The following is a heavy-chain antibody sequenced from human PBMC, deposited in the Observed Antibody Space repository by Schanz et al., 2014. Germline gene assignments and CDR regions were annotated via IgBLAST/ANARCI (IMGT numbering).Heavy chain of an antibody. CDR2: ITGSGSKT. J-gene: IGHJ4*02. V-gene: IGHV3-23*01. Sequence: EAQLLESGGGLVQPGGSLRLSCAASGFTFTNYAMTWVRQAPGKGLEWVSAITGSGSKTYYADSVKGRFTIARDNSKNTLFLQMDSLRVEDTAVYYCARDGDFDYWGQGTLVTVSS. CDR3: ARDGDFDY. CDR1: GFTFTNYA.